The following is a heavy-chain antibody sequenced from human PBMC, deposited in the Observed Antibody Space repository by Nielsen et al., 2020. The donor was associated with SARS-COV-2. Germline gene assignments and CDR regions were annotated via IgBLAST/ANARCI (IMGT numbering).Heavy chain of an antibody. CDR1: GYIFSTYW. Sequence: GESLKISCKGSGYIFSTYWISWVRQMPGKGLEWMGTIDPRDFYTNYSPSFQGHVTMSVDKSITTAHLQWNSLKASDTAIYYCARRGYGLDDLDIWGQGTMVTVSS. V-gene: IGHV5-10-1*01. CDR2: IDPRDFYT. D-gene: IGHD6-13*01. CDR3: ARRGYGLDDLDI. J-gene: IGHJ3*02.